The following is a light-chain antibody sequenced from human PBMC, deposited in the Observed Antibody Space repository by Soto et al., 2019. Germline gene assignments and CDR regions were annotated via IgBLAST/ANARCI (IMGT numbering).Light chain of an antibody. CDR2: GAS. V-gene: IGKV3-15*01. J-gene: IGKJ5*01. Sequence: EIVMTQSPATLSVSPGERATLSCRASQGVSSNLAWYQQKPGQAPSLLIYGASTRATGIPARFSGSGSGTEFTLTISSLQSEDFAVYYCQHYVERSPITFGQGTRLEIK. CDR1: QGVSSN. CDR3: QHYVERSPIT.